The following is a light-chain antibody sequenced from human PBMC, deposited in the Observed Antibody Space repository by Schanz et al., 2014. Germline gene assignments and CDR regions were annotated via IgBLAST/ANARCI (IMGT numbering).Light chain of an antibody. CDR3: GSYAGDSKFGV. J-gene: IGLJ1*01. CDR1: SSDVGAYNY. CDR2: EVS. Sequence: QSALTQPPSASGSPGQSVTISCTGTSSDVGAYNYVSWYQQQPGKAPKLMIYEVSKRPSGVPDRFSGSKSGNTASLSVSGLQAEDEADYYCGSYAGDSKFGVFGTGTKLTVL. V-gene: IGLV2-8*01.